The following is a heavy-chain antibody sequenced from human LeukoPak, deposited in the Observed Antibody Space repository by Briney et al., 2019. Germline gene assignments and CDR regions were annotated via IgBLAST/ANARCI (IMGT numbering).Heavy chain of an antibody. CDR3: AKAPVTSCRGAFCYPFDY. CDR1: GFSFSSYA. V-gene: IGHV3-23*01. J-gene: IGHJ4*02. CDR2: MSSSDDGR. Sequence: PGGSLRLSCATSGFSFSSYAMSWVRQAPGKGLEWVSAMSSSDDGRYYAASVRGRFTISRDTSRSTLYLQMNSLRAEDAAVYSCAKAPVTSCRGAFCYPFDYWGQGTLVTVSS. D-gene: IGHD2-15*01.